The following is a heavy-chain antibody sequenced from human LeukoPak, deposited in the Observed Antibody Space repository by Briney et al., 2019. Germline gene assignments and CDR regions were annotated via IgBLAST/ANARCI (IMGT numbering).Heavy chain of an antibody. Sequence: PGGSLRLSCAASGFTFSSYAMSWVRQAPGKGLEWVSAISGSGGSTYYADSVKGRFTISRDNSKNTLYLQMNSLRAEDTAVYYCATQGMGARMAFDIWGQGTMVTVSS. V-gene: IGHV3-23*01. J-gene: IGHJ3*02. CDR2: ISGSGGST. D-gene: IGHD1-26*01. CDR3: ATQGMGARMAFDI. CDR1: GFTFSSYA.